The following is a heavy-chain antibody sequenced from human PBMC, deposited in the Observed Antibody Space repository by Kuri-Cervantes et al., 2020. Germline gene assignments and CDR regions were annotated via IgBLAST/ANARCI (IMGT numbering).Heavy chain of an antibody. J-gene: IGHJ4*02. D-gene: IGHD6-19*01. CDR1: GFTFSSYW. CDR2: IKQDGSEK. V-gene: IGHV3-7*03. Sequence: GGSLRLSCAASGFTFSSYWMSWVRQAPGKGLEWVANIKQDGSEKYYVDSVKGRFTISRDNAKNSLYLQMNSLRAEDTAVYYCARRTVPLFPSSGWHYFDYWGQGTLVTVSS. CDR3: ARRTVPLFPSSGWHYFDY.